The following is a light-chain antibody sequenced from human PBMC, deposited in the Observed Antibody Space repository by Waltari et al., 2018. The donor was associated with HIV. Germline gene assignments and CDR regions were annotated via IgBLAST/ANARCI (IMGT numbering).Light chain of an antibody. Sequence: SALTQPPSLSGPPGQRLTIPCSGHSSNLGSNFVFWYRQLPGMAPSPRVYRTDPRPSGVGERFSGSRSGASASLAILGLRVEDEADYYCASWDDGLRGHVFGSGTSVSV. CDR1: SSNLGSNF. V-gene: IGLV1-47*01. CDR2: RTD. CDR3: ASWDDGLRGHV. J-gene: IGLJ1*01.